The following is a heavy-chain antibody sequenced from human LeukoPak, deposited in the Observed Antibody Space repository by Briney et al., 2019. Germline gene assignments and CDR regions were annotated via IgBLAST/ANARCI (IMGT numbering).Heavy chain of an antibody. CDR2: ISGYNGNT. CDR1: GYTFTSYG. V-gene: IGHV1-18*01. D-gene: IGHD1-26*01. CDR3: ARDRVVGTSGFAFDI. Sequence: ASVKVSCKASGYTFTSYGISWVRQAPGQGLEWMGWISGYNGNTNYAEKLQGRVTMTTDTSTSTAYMEVRSLRSDDTAVYYCARDRVVGTSGFAFDIWGQGTMVTVSS. J-gene: IGHJ3*02.